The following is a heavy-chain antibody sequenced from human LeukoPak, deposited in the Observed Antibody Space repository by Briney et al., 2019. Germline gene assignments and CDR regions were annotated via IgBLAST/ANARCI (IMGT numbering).Heavy chain of an antibody. Sequence: GASVKVSCKASGYTFTGYYMHWVRQAPGQGLEWTGWINPNSGGTNYAQKFQGRVTMTRDTSISTAYMELSRLRSDDTAVYYCAREKVVDGGYGMDVWGQGTTVTVSS. D-gene: IGHD2-15*01. J-gene: IGHJ6*02. CDR3: AREKVVDGGYGMDV. V-gene: IGHV1-2*02. CDR2: INPNSGGT. CDR1: GYTFTGYY.